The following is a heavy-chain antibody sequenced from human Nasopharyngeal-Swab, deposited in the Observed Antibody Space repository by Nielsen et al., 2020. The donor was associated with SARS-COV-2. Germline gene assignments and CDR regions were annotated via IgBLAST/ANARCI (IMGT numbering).Heavy chain of an antibody. Sequence: GGSLRLSCAASGFTFSSYDMHWVRQAPGKGLEWVSAIGTAGDTYYPGSMKGRFTISRENAKNSLYLQMNSLRAGDTAVYYCARGFQYSSSWSGGGFDYWGQGTLVTVSS. V-gene: IGHV3-13*01. CDR1: GFTFSSYD. CDR2: IGTAGDT. J-gene: IGHJ4*02. CDR3: ARGFQYSSSWSGGGFDY. D-gene: IGHD6-13*01.